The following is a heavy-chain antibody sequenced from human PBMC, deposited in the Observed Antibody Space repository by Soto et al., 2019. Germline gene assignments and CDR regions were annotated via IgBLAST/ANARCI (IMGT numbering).Heavy chain of an antibody. Sequence: SETLSLTCTVSVVPIRSYFWTWIRQPPGKGLEWVGFAYHSAYANYNPSLRNRATISTDPAKRQFSLRLSSVTAADTALYYCAGSKNRGVTVDYWGQGALVTVSS. CDR1: VVPIRSYF. CDR2: AYHSAYA. CDR3: AGSKNRGVTVDY. D-gene: IGHD3-10*01. J-gene: IGHJ4*02. V-gene: IGHV4-59*13.